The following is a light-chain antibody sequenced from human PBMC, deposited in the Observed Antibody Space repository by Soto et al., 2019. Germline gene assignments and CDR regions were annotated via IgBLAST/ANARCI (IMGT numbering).Light chain of an antibody. Sequence: IVLTQSPGTLSLYPGERVTLSCRASQSIYNNYLAWYQQKPGQAPRLLMYGASTRITGIPDRFSGSGSGTDFTLTINRLEPEDFAVYYCQHYVNSPRTFGQGTKVEIK. CDR1: QSIYNNY. CDR2: GAS. V-gene: IGKV3-20*01. J-gene: IGKJ1*01. CDR3: QHYVNSPRT.